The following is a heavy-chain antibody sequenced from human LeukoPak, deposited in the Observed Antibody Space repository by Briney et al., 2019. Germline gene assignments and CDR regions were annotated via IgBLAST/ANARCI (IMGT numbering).Heavy chain of an antibody. CDR2: IYYSGST. Sequence: TPSETLSLTCTVSGGSISSYYWSWIRQPPGKGLEWIGYIYYSGSTNYNPSLKSRVIISVDTSKNQFSLKLSSVTAADTAVYYCARTGDYSNYDPPEDFDYWGQGTLVTVSS. CDR1: GGSISSYY. J-gene: IGHJ4*02. CDR3: ARTGDYSNYDPPEDFDY. V-gene: IGHV4-59*12. D-gene: IGHD4-11*01.